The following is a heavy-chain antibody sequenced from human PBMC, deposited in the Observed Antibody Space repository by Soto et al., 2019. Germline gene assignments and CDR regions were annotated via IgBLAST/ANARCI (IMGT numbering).Heavy chain of an antibody. CDR3: ARDIYYDSSGLDY. CDR2: IWYDGSNK. Sequence: PGGSLRLSCAASGFTFRSYGMHWVRQAPGKRLEWVAVIWYDGSNKYYADSVKGRFTISRDNYKNTLYLQMNSLRAEDTAVYYCARDIYYDSSGLDYWGQGT. D-gene: IGHD3-22*01. V-gene: IGHV3-33*01. J-gene: IGHJ4*02. CDR1: GFTFRSYG.